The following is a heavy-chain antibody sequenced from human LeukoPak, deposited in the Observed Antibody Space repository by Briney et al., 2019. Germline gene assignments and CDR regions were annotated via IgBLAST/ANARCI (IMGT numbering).Heavy chain of an antibody. D-gene: IGHD2-2*01. V-gene: IGHV3-49*03. CDR2: IRSKAYGEKT. CDR3: TRAYTQLGFDP. Sequence: GGPLRLSCTASGFTFGDYAMSWFRQAPGKGLEWVGFIRSKAYGEKTEYAASVKGRFTISRDDSKSIAYLKMNSLKAEDTAVYYCTRAYTQLGFDPWGQGTLVTVSS. CDR1: GFTFGDYA. J-gene: IGHJ5*02.